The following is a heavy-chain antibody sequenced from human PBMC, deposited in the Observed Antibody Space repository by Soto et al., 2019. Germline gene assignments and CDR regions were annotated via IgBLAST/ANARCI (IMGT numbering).Heavy chain of an antibody. J-gene: IGHJ4*02. CDR3: ARTIPYYYDSSGPIDY. CDR1: GGTFSSYA. V-gene: IGHV1-69*13. Sequence: ASVKVSCKASGGTFSSYAISWVRQAPGQGLEWMGGIIPIFGTANYAQKFQGRVTITADESTSTAYMELSSLRSEDTAVYYCARTIPYYYDSSGPIDYWGQGTLVTVSS. D-gene: IGHD3-22*01. CDR2: IIPIFGTA.